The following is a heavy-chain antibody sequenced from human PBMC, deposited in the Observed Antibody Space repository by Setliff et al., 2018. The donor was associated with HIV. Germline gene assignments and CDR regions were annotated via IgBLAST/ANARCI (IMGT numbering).Heavy chain of an antibody. D-gene: IGHD6-19*01. V-gene: IGHV4-39*01. Sequence: PSETLSLTCTVSGGSISSSSYYWGWIRQPPGKGLEWIGSIYYSGSTYYNPSLKSRVTISVDTSKNQFSLKLSSVTAADTAVYYCARRGRIAVAGGFDYWGRGTLVTVSS. CDR3: ARRGRIAVAGGFDY. J-gene: IGHJ4*02. CDR1: GGSISSSSYY. CDR2: IYYSGST.